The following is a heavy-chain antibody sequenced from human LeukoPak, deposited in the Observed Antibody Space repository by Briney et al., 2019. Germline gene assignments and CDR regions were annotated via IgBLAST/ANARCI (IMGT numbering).Heavy chain of an antibody. D-gene: IGHD3-22*01. J-gene: IGHJ3*02. Sequence: SGTLSRTCAVSGGSISSSNWWSWVRQPPGKGLEWIGEIYHSGSTKYNPSLKSRVTISVDKSKNQFSLKLGSVAAAYTAGYYCAREGPVIVPTFDIWGQGTMVTVSS. CDR3: AREGPVIVPTFDI. V-gene: IGHV4-4*02. CDR2: IYHSGST. CDR1: GGSISSSNW.